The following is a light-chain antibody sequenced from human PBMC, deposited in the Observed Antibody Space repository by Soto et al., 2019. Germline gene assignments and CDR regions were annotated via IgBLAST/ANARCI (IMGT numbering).Light chain of an antibody. J-gene: IGLJ1*01. CDR2: EGS. Sequence: QSALTQPASVSGSPGQSITISCTGPSSDVGSYNLVSWYQQHPGKAPKLMIYEGSKRPSGVSNRFSGSKSGNTASLTISGLQAEDEADYYCCSYAGSSTPSYVFGTGTEVPVL. CDR1: SSDVGSYNL. V-gene: IGLV2-23*01. CDR3: CSYAGSSTPSYV.